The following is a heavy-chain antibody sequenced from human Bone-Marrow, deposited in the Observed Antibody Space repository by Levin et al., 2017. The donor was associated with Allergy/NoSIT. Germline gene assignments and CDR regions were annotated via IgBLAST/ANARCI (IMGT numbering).Heavy chain of an antibody. CDR2: IYWDGDK. J-gene: IGHJ3*01. CDR3: AHRQTSGDFATYSFDF. Sequence: SGPTLVKPTQTLTLTCTFSGFSLSTSGVGVGWIRQPPGKALEWLALIYWDGDKRHSPSLKSRLTISKDTSKNQVVLKMTNMDPVDTAAYYCAHRQTSGDFATYSFDFWGQGTVVTVSS. V-gene: IGHV2-5*02. CDR1: GFSLSTSGVG. D-gene: IGHD4-17*01.